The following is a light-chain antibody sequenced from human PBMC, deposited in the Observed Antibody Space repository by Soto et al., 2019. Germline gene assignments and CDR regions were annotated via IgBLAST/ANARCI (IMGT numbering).Light chain of an antibody. CDR2: YDS. V-gene: IGLV3-21*04. CDR3: QVWDSSSDHPHVV. Sequence: SYELTQPPSVSVAPGKTARITCGGNNIGSKSVHWYQQKPGQAPVLVIYYDSDRPLGIPERFSGSNSGNTATLTISRVEAGDEADYYCQVWDSSSDHPHVVFGGGTKLTVL. J-gene: IGLJ2*01. CDR1: NIGSKS.